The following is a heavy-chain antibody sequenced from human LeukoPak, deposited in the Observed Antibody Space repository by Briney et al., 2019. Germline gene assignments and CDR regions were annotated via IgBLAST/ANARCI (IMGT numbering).Heavy chain of an antibody. CDR3: ARGPYCGDDCYSRPFFDC. V-gene: IGHV1-2*02. Sequence: SVTVSFKSSGYTFTDYYIHGVRQAPGQGLEWMGWTNFDTGYTNPGQTFHGRVTMTGDTSITTAYMEESTLTPDDTAVYYCARGPYCGDDCYSRPFFDCWGQGTPVTVSS. J-gene: IGHJ4*02. CDR1: GYTFTDYY. D-gene: IGHD2-21*02. CDR2: TNFDTGYT.